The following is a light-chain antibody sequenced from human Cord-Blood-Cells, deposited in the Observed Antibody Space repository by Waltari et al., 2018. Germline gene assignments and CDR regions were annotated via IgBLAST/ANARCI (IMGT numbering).Light chain of an antibody. CDR1: VLAKKY. J-gene: IGLJ3*02. V-gene: IGLV3-27*01. Sequence: SYELTQPSSVSVSPGQTARITCPGAVLAKKYARWFQQKPGQAPVLVIYKDSERPSGIPERFSGSSSGTTVTLTISGAQVEDEADYYCYSAADNNQGVFGGGTKLTVL. CDR3: YSAADNNQGV. CDR2: KDS.